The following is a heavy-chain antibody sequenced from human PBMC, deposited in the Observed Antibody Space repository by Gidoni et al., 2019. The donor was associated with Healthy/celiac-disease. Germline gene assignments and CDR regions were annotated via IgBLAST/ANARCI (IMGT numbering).Heavy chain of an antibody. CDR3: ASPGAYDSSGYYWVYYFDY. J-gene: IGHJ4*02. Sequence: QVQLVQSGAEVKQPGSSAKVSCKVSGGTFSSYAISWVEQAPGQGLEWMGGIIRVFGTANDAQKFQGRVTNTADESSSTAYMELSSLRSEDTAVYYCASPGAYDSSGYYWVYYFDYWGQGTLVTVSS. CDR2: IIRVFGTA. CDR1: GGTFSSYA. V-gene: IGHV1-69*01. D-gene: IGHD3-22*01.